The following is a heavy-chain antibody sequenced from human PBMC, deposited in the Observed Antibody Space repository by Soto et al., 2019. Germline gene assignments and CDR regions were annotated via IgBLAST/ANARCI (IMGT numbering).Heavy chain of an antibody. J-gene: IGHJ6*03. Sequence: GESLKISCAASGFTFSDYYMSWIRQAPGKGLEWVSYISSSGSTIYYADSVKGRFTISRDNAKNSLYLQMNSLRAEDTAVYYCARWGHTTVTTYYYYYYMDVWGKGTTVTVSS. CDR1: GFTFSDYY. V-gene: IGHV3-11*01. CDR2: ISSSGSTI. CDR3: ARWGHTTVTTYYYYYYMDV. D-gene: IGHD4-17*01.